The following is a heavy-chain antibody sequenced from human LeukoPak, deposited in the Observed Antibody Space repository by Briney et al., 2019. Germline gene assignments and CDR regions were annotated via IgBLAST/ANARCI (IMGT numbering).Heavy chain of an antibody. J-gene: IGHJ4*02. V-gene: IGHV4-39*07. CDR2: IFYSGST. CDR1: SGSISTSNYY. CDR3: ARELWSPFDY. Sequence: SETLSLICTVSSGSISTSNYYWGWVRQPPGKALEWIGNIFYSGSTYYSPSLKSRVTISLDTSRNQFSLKLNSVTAADTAVYYCARELWSPFDYWGQGTLVTVSS. D-gene: IGHD3-10*01.